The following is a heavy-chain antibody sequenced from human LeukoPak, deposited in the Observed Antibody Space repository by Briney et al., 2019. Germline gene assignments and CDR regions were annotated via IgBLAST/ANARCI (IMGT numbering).Heavy chain of an antibody. V-gene: IGHV3-21*01. J-gene: IGHJ3*02. CDR3: ARTYKGRDAFDI. D-gene: IGHD1-1*01. Sequence: GGSLRLSCAASGFTFSSYSMNWVRQAPGKGLEWVSYISSSSSYIYYADSVKGRFTISRDNAKNSLYLQMNTLRADDTAVYYRARTYKGRDAFDIWGQETMVTVSS. CDR1: GFTFSSYS. CDR2: ISSSSSYI.